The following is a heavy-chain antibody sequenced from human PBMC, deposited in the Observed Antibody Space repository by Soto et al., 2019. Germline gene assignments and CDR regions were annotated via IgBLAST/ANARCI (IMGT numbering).Heavy chain of an antibody. CDR2: LHGSGST. Sequence: GGSLRLSCVASGFTVSTNYLSWVRQVPGKGLEWVSVLHGSGSTSYADSVKGRFTISRDNARNTFYLQMNSLRVEDTAVYYCARKPQPATQGWASGMDVWAKGPTVPVPS. D-gene: IGHD1-1*01. J-gene: IGHJ6*04. V-gene: IGHV3-53*01. CDR3: ARKPQPATQGWASGMDV. CDR1: GFTVSTNY.